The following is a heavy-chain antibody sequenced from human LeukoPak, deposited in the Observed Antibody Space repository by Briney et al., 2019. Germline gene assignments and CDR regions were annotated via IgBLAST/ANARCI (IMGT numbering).Heavy chain of an antibody. CDR2: IYYSGST. Sequence: PSETLSLTCTVSGGSISSSSYYWGWIRQPPGKGLEWIGSIYYSGSTYYNPSLKSRVTISVDTSKNQFSLKLSSVTAADTAVYYCARPMGGNGSGTSHQNQNWFDPWGQGTLVTVSS. CDR3: ARPMGGNGSGTSHQNQNWFDP. CDR1: GGSISSSSYY. J-gene: IGHJ5*02. V-gene: IGHV4-39*01. D-gene: IGHD3-10*01.